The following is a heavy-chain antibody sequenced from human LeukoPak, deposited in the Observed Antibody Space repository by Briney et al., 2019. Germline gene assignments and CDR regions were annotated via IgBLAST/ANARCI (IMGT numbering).Heavy chain of an antibody. CDR1: GGSVSSSSYY. V-gene: IGHV4-39*01. J-gene: IGHJ4*02. CDR3: ARRGSSGRSFDY. Sequence: SETLSLTCTVSGGSVSSSSYYWGWIRQPPGKGLEWVGCIYNSGSTYYDPSLKSRVTISVDTSKNQVSLKVNSVTAADTAVYYCARRGSSGRSFDYWGQGTLVIVSS. D-gene: IGHD6-25*01. CDR2: IYNSGST.